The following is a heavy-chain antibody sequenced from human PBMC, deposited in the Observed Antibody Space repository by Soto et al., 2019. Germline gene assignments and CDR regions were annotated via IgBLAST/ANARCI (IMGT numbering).Heavy chain of an antibody. CDR1: GYSFTSYW. V-gene: IGHV5-51*01. CDR2: IYPGDSDT. J-gene: IGHJ5*02. D-gene: IGHD3-3*01. CDR3: ARHSYDFWSGYPPRPSWFDP. Sequence: GESLKISCKGSGYSFTSYWIGWVRQMPGKGLEWMGIIYPGDSDTRHSPSFQGQVTISADKSISTAYLQWSSLKASDTAMYYCARHSYDFWSGYPPRPSWFDPWGQGTLVTVSS.